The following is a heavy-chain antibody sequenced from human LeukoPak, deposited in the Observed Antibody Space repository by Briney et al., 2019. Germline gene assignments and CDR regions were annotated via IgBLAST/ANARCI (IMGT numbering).Heavy chain of an antibody. J-gene: IGHJ4*02. CDR3: ARGGTEAGSGDY. D-gene: IGHD3-10*01. CDR2: INPNSGGT. CDR1: GYTFTVYY. V-gene: IGHV1-2*06. Sequence: ASVKVSCKASGYTFTVYYIHWVRQAPGQGLEWMGRINPNSGGTDFAQKFQGRVTMTRDTSISTAYMEPSRLRSDDTAIYYCARGGTEAGSGDYWGQGTLVTVSS.